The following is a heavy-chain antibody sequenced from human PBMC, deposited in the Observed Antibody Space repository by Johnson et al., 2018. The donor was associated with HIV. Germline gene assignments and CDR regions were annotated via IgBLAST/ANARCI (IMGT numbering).Heavy chain of an antibody. CDR2: INWSGGGT. J-gene: IGHJ3*02. CDR1: GFTFSSYW. CDR3: ARAMYYYDTSGYLIRPRAFDI. Sequence: VQLVESGGGLVQPGGSLRLSCAASGFTFSSYWMSWVRQVPGQGLEWVSGINWSGGGTAYADSVKGRFTVSSDNAKNSLYLQMNSLRAEDTALYYCARAMYYYDTSGYLIRPRAFDIWGQGTVVTVSS. V-gene: IGHV3-20*04. D-gene: IGHD3-22*01.